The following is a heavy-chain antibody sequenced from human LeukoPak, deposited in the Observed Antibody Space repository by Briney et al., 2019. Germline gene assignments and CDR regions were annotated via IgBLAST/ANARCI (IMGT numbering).Heavy chain of an antibody. CDR2: IYYSGST. J-gene: IGHJ4*02. V-gene: IGHV4-59*01. Sequence: PSETLSLTCTVSGGSISSYYWSWIRQPPGKGLEWIGYIYYSGSTTYNPSLKSRVTISVDTSKNQFSLKLSSVTAADTAVYYCARIDSSGYYFFDYWGQGTLVTVSS. CDR3: ARIDSSGYYFFDY. CDR1: GGSISSYY. D-gene: IGHD3-22*01.